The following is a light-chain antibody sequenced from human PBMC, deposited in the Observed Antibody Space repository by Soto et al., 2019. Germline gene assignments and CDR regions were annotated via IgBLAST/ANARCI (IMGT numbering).Light chain of an antibody. V-gene: IGKV1-39*01. Sequence: DIQMTQSPSSLSAFVGDRVTITCRASQSISSYVNWYQQKPGKAPKNLIYSASTLQGGVPSRFSGTGSGTDFTLTISSLQPKDFATYYCQQNYNFPRTFGQGTKVEIK. CDR2: SAS. CDR3: QQNYNFPRT. J-gene: IGKJ1*01. CDR1: QSISSY.